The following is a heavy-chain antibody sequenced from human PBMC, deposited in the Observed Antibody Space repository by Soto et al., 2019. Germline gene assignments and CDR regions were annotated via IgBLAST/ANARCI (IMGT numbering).Heavy chain of an antibody. V-gene: IGHV4-39*01. CDR1: GGSISSSNYY. Sequence: TSETLSLTCTVSGGSISSSNYYWGWIRQPPGKGLEWIGSIYYSGNTYYNPSLKSRVTISVDTSKNQFSLTLSSVTAADTAVYYCARPGSGGNLVYYFGYWGQGTLVTVSS. J-gene: IGHJ4*02. CDR2: IYYSGNT. D-gene: IGHD2-15*01. CDR3: ARPGSGGNLVYYFGY.